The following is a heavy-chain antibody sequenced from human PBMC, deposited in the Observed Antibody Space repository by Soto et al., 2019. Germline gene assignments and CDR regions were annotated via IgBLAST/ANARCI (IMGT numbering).Heavy chain of an antibody. J-gene: IGHJ6*03. Sequence: QVQLVQSGAEVKKPGSSVKVSCKASGGTFSSYTISWVRQAPGQGLEWMGRIIPILGIANYAQKFQGRVTITADKSTSTAYMELSSLRSEDTAVYYCAREEGYCSSTSCYEDYYYYLDVWGKGTTVTVSS. D-gene: IGHD2-2*01. CDR3: AREEGYCSSTSCYEDYYYYLDV. V-gene: IGHV1-69*08. CDR2: IIPILGIA. CDR1: GGTFSSYT.